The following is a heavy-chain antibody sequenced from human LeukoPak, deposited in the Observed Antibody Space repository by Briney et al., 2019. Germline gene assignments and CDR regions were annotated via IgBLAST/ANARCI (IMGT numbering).Heavy chain of an antibody. CDR2: ISSSSSYI. D-gene: IGHD5-18*01. CDR3: ARGGEDTAMGYYYYMDV. Sequence: GGSLRLSCAASGFTFSSYSMNWVRQAPGKGPEWVSSISSSSSYIYYADSVKSRFTISRDNAKNSLYLQMNSLRAEDTAVYYCARGGEDTAMGYYYYMDVWGKGTTVTVSS. J-gene: IGHJ6*03. CDR1: GFTFSSYS. V-gene: IGHV3-21*01.